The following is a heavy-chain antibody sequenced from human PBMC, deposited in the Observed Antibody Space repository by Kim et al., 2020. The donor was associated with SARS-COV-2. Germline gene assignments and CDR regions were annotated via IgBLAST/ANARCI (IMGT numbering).Heavy chain of an antibody. Sequence: SETLSHTCTVSGYSISSGYYWGWIRQPPGKGLEWIGSIYHSGSTYYNPSLKSRVTISVDTSKNQFSLKLSSVTAADTAVYYCARWEYSGYGFDYWGQGTLVTVSS. V-gene: IGHV4-38-2*02. J-gene: IGHJ4*02. D-gene: IGHD5-12*01. CDR2: IYHSGST. CDR1: GYSISSGYY. CDR3: ARWEYSGYGFDY.